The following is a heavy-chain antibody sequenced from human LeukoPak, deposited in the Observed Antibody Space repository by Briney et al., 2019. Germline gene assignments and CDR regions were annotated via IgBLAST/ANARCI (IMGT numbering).Heavy chain of an antibody. CDR2: IYYSGST. V-gene: IGHV4-59*01. Sequence: SETLSLTCTVSGGSISSYYWSWIRQPPGKGLEWIGYIYYSGSTNYNPSLKSRVTISVDTSKNQFSLKLSSVTAEDTAVYYCAKAQDSGSYYDFDYWGQGSLVTVSS. CDR3: AKAQDSGSYYDFDY. CDR1: GGSISSYY. D-gene: IGHD1-26*01. J-gene: IGHJ4*02.